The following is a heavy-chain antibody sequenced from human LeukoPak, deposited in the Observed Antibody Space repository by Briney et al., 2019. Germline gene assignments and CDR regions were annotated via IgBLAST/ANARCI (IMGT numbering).Heavy chain of an antibody. CDR3: ARDYYDSSGDNYFDY. Sequence: ASVKVSCKASGYTFTSYGISWVRQAPGQGLEWMGWISAYNGNTNYAQKLQGRVTMTTDTSTSTAYMELRSLRSDDTAVYYCARDYYDSSGDNYFDYWGQGTLVTVFS. V-gene: IGHV1-18*01. CDR2: ISAYNGNT. CDR1: GYTFTSYG. D-gene: IGHD3-22*01. J-gene: IGHJ4*02.